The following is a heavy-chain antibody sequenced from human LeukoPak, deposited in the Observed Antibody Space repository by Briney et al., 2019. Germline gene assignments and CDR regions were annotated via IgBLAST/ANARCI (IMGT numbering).Heavy chain of an antibody. Sequence: PGGSLRLSCAASGFTFDDYGMSWVRQAPGKGLEWVSGINWNGGSTGYADSVKGRFTISRDNAKNSLYLQMNSLRAEDTALYYCARDNSGVTTPWGNWFDPWGQGTLVTVSS. CDR3: ARDNSGVTTPWGNWFDP. J-gene: IGHJ5*02. CDR2: INWNGGST. D-gene: IGHD4-11*01. CDR1: GFTFDDYG. V-gene: IGHV3-20*04.